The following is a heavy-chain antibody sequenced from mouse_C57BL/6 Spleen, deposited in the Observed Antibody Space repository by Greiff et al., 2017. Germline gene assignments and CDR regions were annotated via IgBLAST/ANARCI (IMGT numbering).Heavy chain of an antibody. Sequence: EVMLVESGGGLVKPGGSLKLSCAASGFTFSSYAMSWVRQTPEKRLEWVATISDGGSYTYYPDNVKGRFTISRDNAKNNLYLQMSHLKSEDTAMYYCAREDYDYSRGFAYWGQGTLVTVSA. D-gene: IGHD2-4*01. CDR1: GFTFSSYA. CDR3: AREDYDYSRGFAY. CDR2: ISDGGSYT. V-gene: IGHV5-4*01. J-gene: IGHJ3*01.